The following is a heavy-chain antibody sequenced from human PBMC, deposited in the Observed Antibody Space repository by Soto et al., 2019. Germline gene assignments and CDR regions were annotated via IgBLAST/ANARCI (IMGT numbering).Heavy chain of an antibody. CDR1: GYTFTGYY. V-gene: IGHV1-2*04. CDR2: INPNSGGT. CDR3: ASRSGYGSGRKRDAFDI. Sequence: ASVKVSCKASGYTFTGYYMHWVRQAPGQGLEWMGWINPNSGGTNYAQKFQGWVTMTRDTSISTAYMELSRLRSDDTAVYYCASRSGYGSGRKRDAFDIWGRGTMVTVAS. D-gene: IGHD3-10*01. J-gene: IGHJ3*02.